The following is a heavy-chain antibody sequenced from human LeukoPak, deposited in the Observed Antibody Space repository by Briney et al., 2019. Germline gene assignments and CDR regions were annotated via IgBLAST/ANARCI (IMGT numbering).Heavy chain of an antibody. CDR3: ARGSSSSWYSGRDY. CDR1: GGSFSGYY. D-gene: IGHD6-13*01. J-gene: IGHJ4*02. Sequence: SETLSLTCAVYGGSFSGYYWSWIRQPAGKGLEWIGRIYTSGSTNYNPSLKSRVTISVDTSKNQFSLKLSSVTAADTAVYYCARGSSSSWYSGRDYWGQGTLVTVSS. V-gene: IGHV4-59*10. CDR2: IYTSGST.